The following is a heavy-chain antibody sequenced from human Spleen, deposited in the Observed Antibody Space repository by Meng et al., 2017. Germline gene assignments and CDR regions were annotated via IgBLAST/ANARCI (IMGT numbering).Heavy chain of an antibody. CDR2: ISSSGSTI. V-gene: IGHV3-48*03. CDR1: GFTFSSYE. Sequence: GESLKISCAASGFTFSSYEMNWVRQAPGKGLEWVSYISSSGSTIYYADSVKGRFTISRDNAKNSLYLQMNSLRAEDMALYYCAKDSDDYGDGGGYFDYWGQGTLVTVSS. J-gene: IGHJ4*02. CDR3: AKDSDDYGDGGGYFDY. D-gene: IGHD4-17*01.